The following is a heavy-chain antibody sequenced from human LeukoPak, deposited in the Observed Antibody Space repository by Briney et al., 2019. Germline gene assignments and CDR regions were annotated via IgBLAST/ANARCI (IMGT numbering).Heavy chain of an antibody. CDR1: GFTFSRYS. V-gene: IGHV3-21*04. Sequence: GGSLRLSCSASGFTFSRYSMNWVRQAPGKGLEWVSSISSTSIYRYYADSVKGRFTISRDNAKNSLYLQMNSLRAEDTAMYYCAKDDDWGRFNHWGQGTLVTVSS. D-gene: IGHD3-16*01. J-gene: IGHJ1*01. CDR2: ISSTSIYR. CDR3: AKDDDWGRFNH.